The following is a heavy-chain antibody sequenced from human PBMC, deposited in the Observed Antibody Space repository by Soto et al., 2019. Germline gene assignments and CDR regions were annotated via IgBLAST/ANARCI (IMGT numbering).Heavy chain of an antibody. CDR3: ARVRDSSGYYRFYFDY. V-gene: IGHV1-69*01. Sequence: QVQLVQSGAEVKKPGSSVKVSCKASGGTFSSYAISWVRQAPGQGLEWMGGIIPIFGTANYAQKFQGRVTITADESTSTAYMELSSLRSEDTAVYYCARVRDSSGYYRFYFDYWGQGTLVTVSS. D-gene: IGHD3-22*01. CDR2: IIPIFGTA. CDR1: GGTFSSYA. J-gene: IGHJ4*02.